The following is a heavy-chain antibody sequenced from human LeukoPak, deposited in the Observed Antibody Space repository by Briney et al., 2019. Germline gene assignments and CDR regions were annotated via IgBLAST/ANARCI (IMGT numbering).Heavy chain of an antibody. Sequence: SETLSLTCTVSGGSISSYYWSWIRQPPGEGLEWIGYIYYSGSTNYNPSLKSRVTISVDTSKNQFSLKLSSVTAADTAVYYCARQVEMATIFAFDIWGQGTMVTVSS. J-gene: IGHJ3*02. CDR3: ARQVEMATIFAFDI. CDR1: GGSISSYY. V-gene: IGHV4-59*08. D-gene: IGHD5-24*01. CDR2: IYYSGST.